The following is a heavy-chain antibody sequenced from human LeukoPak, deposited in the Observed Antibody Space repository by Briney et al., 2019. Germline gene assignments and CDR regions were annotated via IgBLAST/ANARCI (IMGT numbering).Heavy chain of an antibody. Sequence: GGSLRLSCAASGFTFSSYSMNWVRQAPGKGLEWVSAISASGGNTHYADSVKGRFTISRDNSKNTVTLQMNSLRVEDTAVYYCAKALYDTSGGGYWGQGTLVTVSA. J-gene: IGHJ4*02. V-gene: IGHV3-23*01. CDR1: GFTFSSYS. CDR3: AKALYDTSGGGY. CDR2: ISASGGNT. D-gene: IGHD3-22*01.